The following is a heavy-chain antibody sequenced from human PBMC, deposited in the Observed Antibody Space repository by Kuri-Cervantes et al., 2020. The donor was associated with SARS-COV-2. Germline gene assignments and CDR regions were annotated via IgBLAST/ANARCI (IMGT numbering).Heavy chain of an antibody. V-gene: IGHV4-38-2*01. CDR3: ARCAVDTAMVPARNWFDP. CDR2: IYHSGST. Sequence: SETLSLTCAVSGYSISSGYYWGWIRQPPGKGLEWIGYIYHSGSTNYNPSLKSRVTISVDTSKNQFSLKLNSVTAADTAVYYCARCAVDTAMVPARNWFDPWGQGTLVTVSS. J-gene: IGHJ5*02. CDR1: GYSISSGYY. D-gene: IGHD5-18*01.